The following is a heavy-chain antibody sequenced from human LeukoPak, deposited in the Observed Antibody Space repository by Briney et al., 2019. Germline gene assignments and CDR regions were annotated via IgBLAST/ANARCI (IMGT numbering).Heavy chain of an antibody. CDR1: XXTFGSYA. J-gene: IGHJ4*02. D-gene: IGHD5-18*01. CDR2: IIPILGTA. V-gene: IGHV1-69*01. Sequence: SXXTFGSYAISWVRQAPGQGLEWMGGIIPILGTANYEQKFQGRVTIIADESTSTAYMELSSLRSEDTAVYYCARNEPAMVSGYFDYWGQGTLVTVSS. CDR3: ARNEPAMVSGYFDY.